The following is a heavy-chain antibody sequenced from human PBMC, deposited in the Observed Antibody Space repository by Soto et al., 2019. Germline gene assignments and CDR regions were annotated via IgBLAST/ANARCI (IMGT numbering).Heavy chain of an antibody. CDR3: ARELDTSYGSNSLALDY. CDR2: IIPKFGTT. J-gene: IGHJ4*02. CDR1: GGSFSTSG. Sequence: QVQLVQSGAEVKKPGSSVKVSCKASGGSFSTSGINWVRLAPGQGLEWMGGIIPKFGTTNDAQKFRGRVTITADESTNTAYMDLDYLRSEDTAVYCCARELDTSYGSNSLALDYWGQGTLVTVSS. V-gene: IGHV1-69*13. D-gene: IGHD4-17*01.